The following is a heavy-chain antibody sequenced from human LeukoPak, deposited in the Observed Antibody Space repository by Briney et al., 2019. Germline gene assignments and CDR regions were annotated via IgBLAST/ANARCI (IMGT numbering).Heavy chain of an antibody. D-gene: IGHD6-13*01. CDR3: AKDRGSSWRQPFDY. V-gene: IGHV3-9*01. CDR2: ISWNSGSI. CDR1: GFTFSSYS. Sequence: PGGSLRLSCAASGFTFSSYSMNWVRQAPGKGLEWVSGISWNSGSIGYADSVKGRFTISRDNAKNSLYQQMNSLRAEDTALYYCAKDRGSSWRQPFDYWGQGTLVTVSS. J-gene: IGHJ4*02.